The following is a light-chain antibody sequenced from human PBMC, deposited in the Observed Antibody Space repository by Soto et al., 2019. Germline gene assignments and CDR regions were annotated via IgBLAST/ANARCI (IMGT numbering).Light chain of an antibody. Sequence: EIVLTQSPGTLSLSPGERATLSCMARQSVSSTYLAWYQQKPGQAPRLLIYGASSRATGIPDRFSGSGSGTDFTLTISRLEPEDFAVYYCQQYGSSPLFAFGPGTKV. CDR1: QSVSSTY. CDR2: GAS. V-gene: IGKV3-20*01. CDR3: QQYGSSPLFA. J-gene: IGKJ3*01.